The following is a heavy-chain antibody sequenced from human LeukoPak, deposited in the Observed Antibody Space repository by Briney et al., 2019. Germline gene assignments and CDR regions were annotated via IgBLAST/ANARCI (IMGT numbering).Heavy chain of an antibody. CDR2: INHSGST. V-gene: IGHV4-34*01. Sequence: PSETLSLTCAVYGGSFSGYYWSWIRQPPGEGLEWIGEINHSGSTNYNPSLKSRVTISVDTSKNQFSLKLSSVTAADTAVYYCARASVLLWFGELLADFDYWGQGTLVTVSS. CDR1: GGSFSGYY. CDR3: ARASVLLWFGELLADFDY. D-gene: IGHD3-10*01. J-gene: IGHJ4*02.